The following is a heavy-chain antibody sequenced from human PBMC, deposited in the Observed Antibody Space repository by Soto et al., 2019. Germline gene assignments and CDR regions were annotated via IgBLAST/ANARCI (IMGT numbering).Heavy chain of an antibody. V-gene: IGHV3-48*01. D-gene: IGHD6-19*01. Sequence: GGSLRLSCAASGFTFSSYSMNWVRQAPGKGLEWVSYISSGSSTIYYADSVKGRFTISRDNAKNSLYLQMNSLRAEDTAVYYCARESASGGWSPAPEYWGQGTLVTVSS. CDR1: GFTFSSYS. J-gene: IGHJ4*02. CDR3: ARESASGGWSPAPEY. CDR2: ISSGSSTI.